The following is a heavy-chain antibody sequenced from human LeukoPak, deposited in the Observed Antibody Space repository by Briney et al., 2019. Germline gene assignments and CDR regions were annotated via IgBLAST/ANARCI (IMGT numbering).Heavy chain of an antibody. V-gene: IGHV1-69*05. CDR2: IIPIFGTA. CDR3: ARGPLAVAKDY. CDR1: GGTFSSYA. J-gene: IGHJ4*02. D-gene: IGHD6-19*01. Sequence: ASVKVSCKASGGTFSSYAISWVRQAPGQGLEWMGGIIPIFGTANYAQKFQGRVTITTDESTSTAYMELSRLRSDDTAVYYCARGPLAVAKDYWGQGTLVTVSS.